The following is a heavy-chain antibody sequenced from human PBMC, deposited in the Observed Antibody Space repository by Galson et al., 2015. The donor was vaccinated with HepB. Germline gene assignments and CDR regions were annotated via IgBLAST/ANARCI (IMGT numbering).Heavy chain of an antibody. CDR1: GGSISSSSYY. J-gene: IGHJ5*02. Sequence: LSLTCTVSGGSISSSSYYWGWIRQPPGKGLEWIGSIYYSGSTYYNPSLKSRVTISVDTSKNQFSLKLSSVTAADTAVYYCARHLRMKKYGSGSYLLDPWGQGTLVTVSS. CDR2: IYYSGST. V-gene: IGHV4-39*01. CDR3: ARHLRMKKYGSGSYLLDP. D-gene: IGHD3-10*01.